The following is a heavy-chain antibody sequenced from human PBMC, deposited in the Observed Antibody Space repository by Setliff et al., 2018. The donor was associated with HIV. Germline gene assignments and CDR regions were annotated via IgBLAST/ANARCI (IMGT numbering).Heavy chain of an antibody. CDR2: IDPSDSHT. V-gene: IGHV5-10-1*01. J-gene: IGHJ6*03. Sequence: PGESLKISCKGSGYSFSSYWIGWVRQMPGKGLEWMGRIDPSDSHTYYSPSYQGHVTISADKSISTAYLQWTSLKASDTAMYYCARLEQLVPGYYYMDVWGKGTTVTVSS. CDR1: GYSFSSYW. D-gene: IGHD6-6*01. CDR3: ARLEQLVPGYYYMDV.